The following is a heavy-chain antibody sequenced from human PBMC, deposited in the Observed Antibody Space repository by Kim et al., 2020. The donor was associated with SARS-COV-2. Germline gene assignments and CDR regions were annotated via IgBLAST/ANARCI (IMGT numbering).Heavy chain of an antibody. J-gene: IGHJ4*02. CDR3: ARVHSPLRLGELSSHSYFDY. Sequence: SETLYLTCAVSGGSISSGGYSWSWIRQPPGKGLEWIGYIYHSGSTYYNPSLKSRVTISVDRSKNQFSLKLSSVTAADTAVYYCARVHSPLRLGELSSHSYFDYWGQGTLVTVSS. V-gene: IGHV4-30-2*01. D-gene: IGHD3-16*02. CDR2: IYHSGST. CDR1: GGSISSGGYS.